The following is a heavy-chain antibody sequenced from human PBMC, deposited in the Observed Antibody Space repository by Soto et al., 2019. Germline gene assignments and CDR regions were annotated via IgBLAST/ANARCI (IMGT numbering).Heavy chain of an antibody. CDR1: GFTFGTYG. D-gene: IGHD4-17*01. Sequence: QVQLVESGGGVVQPGRSLRLSRAASGFTFGTYGMHWVRQAPGKGLEWVASISFDGYNKDYADSVKGRFTISRDNSKNTLYLQMNSLRAEDTAVYYCAKSYTVTYYFDYWGQGTLVTVSS. CDR3: AKSYTVTYYFDY. V-gene: IGHV3-30*18. J-gene: IGHJ4*02. CDR2: ISFDGYNK.